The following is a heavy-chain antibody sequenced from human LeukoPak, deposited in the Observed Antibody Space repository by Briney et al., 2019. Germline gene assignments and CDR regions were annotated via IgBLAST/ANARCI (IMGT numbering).Heavy chain of an antibody. D-gene: IGHD3-22*01. J-gene: IGHJ1*01. CDR3: ARDFDSSGYYSEYFQH. Sequence: GGSLRLSCAASGFTFSTYWMHWVRQAPGKGLEWVANIKQDGSEKYYVDSVRGRFSISRDNAKNSLFLQMNSLGAEDTAVYYCARDFDSSGYYSEYFQHWGQGTLVTVSS. V-gene: IGHV3-7*01. CDR1: GFTFSTYW. CDR2: IKQDGSEK.